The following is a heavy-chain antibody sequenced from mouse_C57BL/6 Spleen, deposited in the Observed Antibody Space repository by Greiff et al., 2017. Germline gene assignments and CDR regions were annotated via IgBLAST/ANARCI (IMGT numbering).Heavy chain of an antibody. Sequence: VKVVESGAELARPGASVKLSCKASGYTFTSYGISWVKQRTGQGLEWIGEIYPRSGNTYYNEKFKGKATLTADKSSSTAYMELRSLTSEDSAVYFCATYYDYDEGDYYAMDYWGQGTSVTVSS. D-gene: IGHD2-4*01. CDR2: IYPRSGNT. CDR1: GYTFTSYG. CDR3: ATYYDYDEGDYYAMDY. V-gene: IGHV1-81*01. J-gene: IGHJ4*01.